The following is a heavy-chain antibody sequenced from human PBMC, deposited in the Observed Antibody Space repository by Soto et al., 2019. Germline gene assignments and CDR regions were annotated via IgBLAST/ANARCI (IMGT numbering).Heavy chain of an antibody. Sequence: QVQLQESGPGLVKPSETLSLTCAVSGYSISSGYYWGWIRQPPGKGLEWIGSIYHSGGTYYNPSLKSRVTISVDTSKNQFSLKLSSVTAADTAVYYCARVRSRITMIVVVITSAVFDYWGQGTLVTVSS. J-gene: IGHJ4*02. CDR3: ARVRSRITMIVVVITSAVFDY. D-gene: IGHD3-22*01. V-gene: IGHV4-38-2*01. CDR1: GYSISSGYY. CDR2: IYHSGGT.